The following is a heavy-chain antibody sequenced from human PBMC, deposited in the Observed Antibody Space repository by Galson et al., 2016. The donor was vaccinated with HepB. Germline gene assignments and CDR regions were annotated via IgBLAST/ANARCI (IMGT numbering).Heavy chain of an antibody. D-gene: IGHD2-15*01. CDR2: IYSVGST. CDR1: GISVSNND. J-gene: IGHJ4*02. Sequence: SLRLSCAASGISVSNNDMSWVRQDPGKGLEWLSVIYSVGSTNYADSVKGRFTISRDNSKNTVYLQMNSLSAEDTAVYYCSRGIVAAVWGQGTLVTVSS. CDR3: SRGIVAAV. V-gene: IGHV3-53*01.